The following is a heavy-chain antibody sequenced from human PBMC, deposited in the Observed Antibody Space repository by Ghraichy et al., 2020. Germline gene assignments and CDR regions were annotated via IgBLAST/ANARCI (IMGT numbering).Heavy chain of an antibody. J-gene: IGHJ4*02. CDR3: ARDLSDDDYPHYIDH. V-gene: IGHV3-48*02. CDR2: INFGGSI. D-gene: IGHD5-12*01. Sequence: LSLTCVTSGFTFSSYRMNWGRQAPGKGLEWLSYINFGGSIYYADSVKGRFTISKDNAKHSLYLHMNSLRDKDTAVYFCARDLSDDDYPHYIDHWGQGTLVTVSP. CDR1: GFTFSSYR.